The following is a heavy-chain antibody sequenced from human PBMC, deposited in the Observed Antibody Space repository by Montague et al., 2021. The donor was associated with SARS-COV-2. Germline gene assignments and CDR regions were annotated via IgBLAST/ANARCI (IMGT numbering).Heavy chain of an antibody. CDR3: ARKMDSSFDV. J-gene: IGHJ3*01. CDR2: TYYRSKWYN. CDR1: GARLSSDSLS. Sequence: GARLSSDSLSCHWIRQSPSRGLEWLASTYYRSKWYNDSAPSVSGRATVKPDTSRNQFSLHLDSVTPEDTALYFCARKMDSSFDVWGKGTMVIVSS. V-gene: IGHV6-1*01. D-gene: IGHD2-2*03.